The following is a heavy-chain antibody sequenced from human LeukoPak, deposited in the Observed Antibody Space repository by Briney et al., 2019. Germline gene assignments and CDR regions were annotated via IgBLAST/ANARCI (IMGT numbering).Heavy chain of an antibody. V-gene: IGHV3-21*01. D-gene: IGHD1-26*01. CDR3: ARGYSGSYPTL. CDR1: GFTFSSYS. CDR2: ISSSSSYI. J-gene: IGHJ4*02. Sequence: GGSLRLSCAASGFTFSSYSMNWVRQAPGKGLEWVSSISSSSSYIYYADSVKGQFTISRDNAKNSLYLQMNSLRAEDTAVYYCARGYSGSYPTLWGQGTLVTVSS.